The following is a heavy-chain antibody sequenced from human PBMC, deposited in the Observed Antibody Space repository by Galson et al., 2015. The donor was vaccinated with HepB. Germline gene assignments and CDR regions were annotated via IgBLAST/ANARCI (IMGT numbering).Heavy chain of an antibody. CDR1: GGTFRTSS. D-gene: IGHD2/OR15-2a*01. V-gene: IGHV1-69*13. Sequence: SVKVSCKASGGTFRTSSILWLRQAPGQGLEWVGGINPIFRVSNYAQRFQGRVTITADESATTAYMELTSLRSEDTAIYYCATEGKNTGLWLDPWGQGTLLIVSS. CDR2: INPIFRVS. J-gene: IGHJ5*02. CDR3: ATEGKNTGLWLDP.